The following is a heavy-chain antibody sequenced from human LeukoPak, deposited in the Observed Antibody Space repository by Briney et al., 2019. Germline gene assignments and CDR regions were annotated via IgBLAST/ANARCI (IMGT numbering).Heavy chain of an antibody. V-gene: IGHV3-74*01. CDR3: ARDRPGNTAIDY. J-gene: IGHJ4*02. D-gene: IGHD5-18*01. Sequence: GGSLRLSCAASGFTFSTYWMHWVRQAPGKGLVWVTRIHSDGRSTSYADSVNGRFTISRDNAKNTLYLQMNSLRAEDTAVYYCARDRPGNTAIDYWGQGTLVTVSS. CDR2: IHSDGRST. CDR1: GFTFSTYW.